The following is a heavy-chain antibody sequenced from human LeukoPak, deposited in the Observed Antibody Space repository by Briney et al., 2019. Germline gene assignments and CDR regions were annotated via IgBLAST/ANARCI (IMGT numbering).Heavy chain of an antibody. V-gene: IGHV1-46*01. Sequence: GASVKASCKASGYTFTSYYMHWVRQAPGQGLERMGIINPSGGSTSYAQKFQGRVAMTRDTSTSTVYMELSSLRSEDTAVYYCARAAGMITFGGVTRNWFDPWGQGTLVTVSS. CDR3: ARAAGMITFGGVTRNWFDP. J-gene: IGHJ5*02. CDR2: INPSGGST. CDR1: GYTFTSYY. D-gene: IGHD3-16*01.